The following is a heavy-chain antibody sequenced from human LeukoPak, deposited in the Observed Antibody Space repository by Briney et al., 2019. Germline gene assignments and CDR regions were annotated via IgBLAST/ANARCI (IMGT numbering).Heavy chain of an antibody. CDR2: FDPEDGET. D-gene: IGHD1-26*01. CDR1: GYTLTELS. Sequence: GASVKVSCKVSGYTLTELSMHWVRLAPGKGLEWMGGFDPEDGETIYAQKFQGRVTMTEDTFTDTAYMELSSLRSEDTAVYYCATAVWERGAAGDYWGQGTLVTVSS. CDR3: ATAVWERGAAGDY. J-gene: IGHJ4*02. V-gene: IGHV1-24*01.